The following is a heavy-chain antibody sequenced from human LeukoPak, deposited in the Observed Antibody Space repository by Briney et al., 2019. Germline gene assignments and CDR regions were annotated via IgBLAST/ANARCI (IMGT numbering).Heavy chain of an antibody. V-gene: IGHV4-39*07. J-gene: IGHJ1*01. CDR3: ASPLRHYYDSSGYSEYFQH. CDR1: GGSISSSSYY. D-gene: IGHD3-22*01. Sequence: SETLSFTCTVSGGSISSSSYYWGWIRQPPGKGLEWIGSIYYSGSTYYNPSLKSRVTISVDTSKNQFSLKLSSVTAADTAVYYCASPLRHYYDSSGYSEYFQHWGQGTLVTVSS. CDR2: IYYSGST.